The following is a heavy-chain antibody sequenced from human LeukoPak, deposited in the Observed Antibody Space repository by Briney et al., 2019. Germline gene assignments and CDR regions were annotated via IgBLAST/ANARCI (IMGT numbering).Heavy chain of an antibody. D-gene: IGHD3-22*01. J-gene: IGHJ3*02. Sequence: ASVKVSCKASGYTFTSYAMNWVRQAPGQGLEWMGWINTNTGNPTYAQGFTGRFVFSLDTSVSTAYLQISSLKAEDTAVYYCAREPFPFTMIVVVTHGDAFDIWGQGTMVTVSS. CDR2: INTNTGNP. CDR3: AREPFPFTMIVVVTHGDAFDI. CDR1: GYTFTSYA. V-gene: IGHV7-4-1*02.